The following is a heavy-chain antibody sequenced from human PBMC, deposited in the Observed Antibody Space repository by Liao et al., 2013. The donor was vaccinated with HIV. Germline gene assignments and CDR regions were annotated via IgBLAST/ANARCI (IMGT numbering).Heavy chain of an antibody. CDR3: ARGVIKVGGLIVKLLDY. V-gene: IGHV4-30-4*08. CDR2: IDYTGRT. CDR1: GGFISSSSYY. D-gene: IGHD3-16*02. Sequence: QLQLQESGPGLVRPSETLSLTCTVSGGFISSSSYYWGWVRQPPGKGLEWIGNIDYTGRTSCNPSLKSRTIISLDPSKSRISLKLSTVTAADTAVYFCARGVIKVGGLIVKLLDYWGQGILVTVSS. J-gene: IGHJ4*02.